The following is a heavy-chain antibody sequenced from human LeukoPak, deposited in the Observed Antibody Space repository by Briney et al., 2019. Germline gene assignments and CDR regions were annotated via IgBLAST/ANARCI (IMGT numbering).Heavy chain of an antibody. V-gene: IGHV4-59*01. Sequence: SETLSLTCTVSGGSISTYYWSWIRQPPGKGLVWIGYIYYSGSTNYNPSLKSRVTISVDTSKNQFSLKLSSVTAADTAVYYCASSGFRYYYYMDVWGKGTTVTVSS. J-gene: IGHJ6*03. D-gene: IGHD5-12*01. CDR1: GGSISTYY. CDR3: ASSGFRYYYYMDV. CDR2: IYYSGST.